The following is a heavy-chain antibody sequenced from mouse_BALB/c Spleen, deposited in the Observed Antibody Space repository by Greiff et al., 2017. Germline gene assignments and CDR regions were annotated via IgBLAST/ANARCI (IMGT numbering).Heavy chain of an antibody. CDR2: INPDSSTI. J-gene: IGHJ1*01. D-gene: IGHD2-2*01. CDR1: GVDFSRYW. CDR3: ARPRGYDWYFDV. Sequence: AGGGVDFSRYWMSWVRQAPGKGLEWIGEINPDSSTINYTPSLKDKFIISRDNAKNTLYLQMSKVRSEDTALYYCARPRGYDWYFDVWGAGTTVTVSS. V-gene: IGHV4-1*02.